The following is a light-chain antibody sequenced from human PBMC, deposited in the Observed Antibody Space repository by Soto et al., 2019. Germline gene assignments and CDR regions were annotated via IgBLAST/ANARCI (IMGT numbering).Light chain of an antibody. J-gene: IGKJ1*01. CDR1: QSVSSN. Sequence: EIVMTQSPATLSVSPGERATLSCRASQSVSSNLAWYQQKPGQAPRLLIYGASTRATGIPARFSGSGSGTEFTLTISSRQTEDFPVYYCQQYNNWPGWTFGQGTKVEIK. V-gene: IGKV3-15*01. CDR3: QQYNNWPGWT. CDR2: GAS.